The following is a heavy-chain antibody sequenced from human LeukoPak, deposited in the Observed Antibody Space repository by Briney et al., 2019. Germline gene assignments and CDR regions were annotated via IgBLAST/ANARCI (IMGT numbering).Heavy chain of an antibody. D-gene: IGHD3-22*01. J-gene: IGHJ4*02. CDR1: GFTFSSYA. CDR2: ISGSGGST. V-gene: IGHV3-23*01. CDR3: ATNYDSSGYYYLLGYLDY. Sequence: GGSLRLSCAASGFTFSSYAMSWFRQAPGKGLEWVSAISGSGGSTYYADSVKGRFTISRDNSKNTLYLQMNSLRAEDTAVYYCATNYDSSGYYYLLGYLDYWGQGTLVTVSS.